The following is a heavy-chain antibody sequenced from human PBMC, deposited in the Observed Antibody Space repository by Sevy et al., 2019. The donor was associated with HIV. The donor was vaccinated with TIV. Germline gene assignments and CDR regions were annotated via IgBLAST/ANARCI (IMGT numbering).Heavy chain of an antibody. V-gene: IGHV3-30*18. J-gene: IGHJ6*02. CDR1: GFTFSAHG. Sequence: GGSLRLSYVGSGFTFSAHGMHWVRRAPGKGLEWVAVIPYDGDYKYYADSVKGRFTIVRDRSENTLYRQMNSLRTEDTAMYYCAKCQSASVYAGEYYYGMDVWGQGTTVTVSS. CDR2: IPYDGDYK. CDR3: AKCQSASVYAGEYYYGMDV. D-gene: IGHD5-12*01.